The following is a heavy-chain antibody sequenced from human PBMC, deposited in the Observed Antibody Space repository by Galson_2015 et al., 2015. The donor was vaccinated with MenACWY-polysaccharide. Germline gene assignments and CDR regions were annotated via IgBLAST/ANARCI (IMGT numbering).Heavy chain of an antibody. Sequence: SVKVSCKASGYTFSNYHIHWVRQAPGQGLEWMGIVTPGSGATSYAEKFQGRVIMTGDMSTTTAFLELSSLRSDDTALYYCARETSATGYGDHWGQGTLVTVSS. CDR1: GYTFSNYH. CDR3: ARETSATGYGDH. CDR2: VTPGSGAT. D-gene: IGHD5-12*01. J-gene: IGHJ4*02. V-gene: IGHV1-46*01.